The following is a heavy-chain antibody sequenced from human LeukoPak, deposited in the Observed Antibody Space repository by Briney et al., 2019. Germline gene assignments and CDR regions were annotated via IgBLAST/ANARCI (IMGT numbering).Heavy chain of an antibody. CDR1: GGSISSYY. CDR3: ARGSRQLYYFDY. V-gene: IGHV4-59*01. CDR2: IYYSGST. J-gene: IGHJ4*02. Sequence: SETLSLTCTVSGGSISSYYWSWIRQPPGKGLEWSGYIYYSGSTKYNPSLKSRVTISVDASKTQFSLKLNSVTAADTAVYYCARGSRQLYYFDYWGQGTLVTVSS. D-gene: IGHD1-1*01.